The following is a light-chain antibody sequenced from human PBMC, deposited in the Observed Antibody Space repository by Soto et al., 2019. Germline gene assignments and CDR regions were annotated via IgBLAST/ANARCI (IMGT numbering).Light chain of an antibody. J-gene: IGKJ1*01. Sequence: EIVLTHSPATLSLSPGERATLSCRASQSVSSYLAWYQQKPGQAPRLLIYDASNRATGIPARFSGSGSGTDFTLTISSLEPEDSAVYYCQQRSNWPPWTFGQGTKVDIK. V-gene: IGKV3-11*01. CDR1: QSVSSY. CDR3: QQRSNWPPWT. CDR2: DAS.